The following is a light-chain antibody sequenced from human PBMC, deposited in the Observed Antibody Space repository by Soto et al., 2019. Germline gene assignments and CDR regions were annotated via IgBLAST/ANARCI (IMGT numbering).Light chain of an antibody. CDR1: QSINTN. CDR2: AAS. Sequence: DIELPQAPSSLSASVGGTVTITCRASQSINTNLIWYQHKVGAAPKLLIYAASSLQSGVPSRFRGSGSGTHSTLTISSLQPEDFATYYCQRSYDNLPFGPGTKVAI. CDR3: QRSYDNLP. J-gene: IGKJ3*01. V-gene: IGKV1-39*01.